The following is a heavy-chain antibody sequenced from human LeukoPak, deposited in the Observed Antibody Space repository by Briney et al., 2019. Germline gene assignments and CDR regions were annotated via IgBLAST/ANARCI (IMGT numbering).Heavy chain of an antibody. D-gene: IGHD6-13*01. V-gene: IGHV1-2*02. Sequence: GASVKVSCKASGYTFTGYYMHWVRQAPGQGLEWMGWIDPNSGGTNYAQKFQGRVTLTRDTSISTAYMELSRLRSDDTAVYYCARLLMAAAGNYYYYYMDVWGKGTTVTVSS. CDR2: IDPNSGGT. CDR3: ARLLMAAAGNYYYYYMDV. CDR1: GYTFTGYY. J-gene: IGHJ6*03.